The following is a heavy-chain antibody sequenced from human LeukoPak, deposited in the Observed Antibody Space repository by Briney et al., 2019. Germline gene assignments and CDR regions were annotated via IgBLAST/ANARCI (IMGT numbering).Heavy chain of an antibody. CDR1: GFTFSDYY. V-gene: IGHV3-11*01. D-gene: IGHD3-22*01. Sequence: GGSLRLSCAASGFTFSDYYMSWIHQAPGKGLEWVSYISSSGSTIYYADSVKGRFTISRDNAKNSLYLQMNSLRAEDTAVYYCARDLRSSGYYDAFDIWGQGTMVTVSS. J-gene: IGHJ3*02. CDR2: ISSSGSTI. CDR3: ARDLRSSGYYDAFDI.